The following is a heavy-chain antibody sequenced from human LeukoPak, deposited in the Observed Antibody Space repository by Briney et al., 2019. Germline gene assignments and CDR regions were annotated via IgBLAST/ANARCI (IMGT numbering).Heavy chain of an antibody. CDR2: IAWDDDK. J-gene: IGHJ6*03. V-gene: IGHV2-70*11. D-gene: IGHD5-24*01. CDR3: ARSRDGYNYSENYCYYYYMDV. CDR1: GFSLSTRGVS. Sequence: SGPTLVNTTQTLTLTCTFSGFSLSTRGVSGGWIRQPPVKALEWLARIAWDDDKYYSTSLKTRLTISKDTSKNQVVLTMTNMDPVDTATYYCARSRDGYNYSENYCYYYYMDVWGKGTTVTVSS.